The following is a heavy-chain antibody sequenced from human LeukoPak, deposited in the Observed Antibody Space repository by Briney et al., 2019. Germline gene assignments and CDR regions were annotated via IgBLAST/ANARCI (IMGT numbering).Heavy chain of an antibody. CDR3: ASPNYP. D-gene: IGHD1-1*01. CDR1: GASISSGDW. V-gene: IGHV4-4*02. J-gene: IGHJ5*02. CDR2: IYPGGST. Sequence: SGTLSLTCAVSGASISSGDWWTWVRQPPGKGLEWIGEIYPGGSTNYSPSLKSRLTIPVDRSKSQFSLRLNSVTAADTAVYYCASPNYPWGQGILVTVSS.